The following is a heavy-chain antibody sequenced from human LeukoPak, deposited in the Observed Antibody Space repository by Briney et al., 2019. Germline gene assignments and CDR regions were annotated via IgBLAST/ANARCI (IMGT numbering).Heavy chain of an antibody. V-gene: IGHV1-69*13. CDR1: GGTFSSYA. D-gene: IGHD3-22*01. J-gene: IGHJ3*02. Sequence: GASVTVSCTASGGTFSSYAISWVRQAPGQGLEWMGGIIPIFGTANYAQKFQGRVTITADESTSTAYMELGSLRSEDTAVYYCARNGKTYYYDSSGPGGYAFDIWGQGTMVTVSS. CDR2: IIPIFGTA. CDR3: ARNGKTYYYDSSGPGGYAFDI.